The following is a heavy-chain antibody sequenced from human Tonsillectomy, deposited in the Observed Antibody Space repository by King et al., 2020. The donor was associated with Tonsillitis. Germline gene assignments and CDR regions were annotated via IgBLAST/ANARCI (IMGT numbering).Heavy chain of an antibody. J-gene: IGHJ4*02. CDR2: IKGKTDGGTT. D-gene: IGHD2-2*01. CDR1: GFTVTNAW. Sequence: VQLVESGGGLVKPGGSLRLSFAASGFTVTNAWMRWVRQAPGKGLEWVGRIKGKTDGGTTDYAAPVKGRFTISRDDSRNTLFLQMNSLKTEDTAVYYCTTDSSGLIIPAADWGQGTLVTVSS. CDR3: TTDSSGLIIPAAD. V-gene: IGHV3-15*01.